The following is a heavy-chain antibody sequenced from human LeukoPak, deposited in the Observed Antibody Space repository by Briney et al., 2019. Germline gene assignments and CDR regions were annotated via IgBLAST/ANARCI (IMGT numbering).Heavy chain of an antibody. Sequence: PGGSLRLSCAASGFTFSNYWLSWVRQAPGKGLEWVANIKQDGSERYYVDSVKSRFIVSRDNAKNSLYLHMNSLGAEDTAVYYCARVYDVWSGYYRDYWGQGTLVTVSS. D-gene: IGHD3-3*01. CDR1: GFTFSNYW. J-gene: IGHJ4*02. CDR2: IKQDGSER. V-gene: IGHV3-7*04. CDR3: ARVYDVWSGYYRDY.